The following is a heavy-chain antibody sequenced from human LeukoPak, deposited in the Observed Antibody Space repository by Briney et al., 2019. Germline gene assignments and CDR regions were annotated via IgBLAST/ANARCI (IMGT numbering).Heavy chain of an antibody. Sequence: PGRSLRLSCAASGFTFSSYAMHWVRQAPGKGLEWVAVISYDGSNKYYADSVRGRFTISRDNAKNSLYLQMNSLRAEDTAVYYCARAVYCSSTSCLGYYFDYWGQGTLVTVSS. CDR3: ARAVYCSSTSCLGYYFDY. D-gene: IGHD2-2*01. J-gene: IGHJ4*02. CDR1: GFTFSSYA. V-gene: IGHV3-30*07. CDR2: ISYDGSNK.